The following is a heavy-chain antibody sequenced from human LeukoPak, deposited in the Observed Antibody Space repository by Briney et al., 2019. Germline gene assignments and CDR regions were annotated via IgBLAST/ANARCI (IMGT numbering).Heavy chain of an antibody. V-gene: IGHV3-30*02. CDR2: IRYDGSNK. D-gene: IGHD6-6*01. J-gene: IGHJ4*02. CDR1: GFTFSSYG. Sequence: PGGSLRLSCAASGFTFSSYGMHWVRQAPGKGLEWVAFIRYDGSNKYYADSVKGRFTISRDNSKNTLYLQMNSLRAEDTAVYYCAKDPGIAARRDDYWGQGTLVTVSS. CDR3: AKDPGIAARRDDY.